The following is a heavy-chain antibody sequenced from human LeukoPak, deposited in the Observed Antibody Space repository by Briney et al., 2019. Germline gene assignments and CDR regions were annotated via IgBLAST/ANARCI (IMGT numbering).Heavy chain of an antibody. Sequence: GGSLRLSCAASGFTFSSYAMSWVRQAPGKGLEWVSFVRSKLYGGTTEYAASVKGRFTISRDDSKSIAYLQMNSLKTEDTAVYYCVREGCGGDCYKYWGQGTLVTVSS. D-gene: IGHD2-21*02. CDR3: VREGCGGDCYKY. V-gene: IGHV3-49*04. CDR1: GFTFSSYA. J-gene: IGHJ4*02. CDR2: VRSKLYGGTT.